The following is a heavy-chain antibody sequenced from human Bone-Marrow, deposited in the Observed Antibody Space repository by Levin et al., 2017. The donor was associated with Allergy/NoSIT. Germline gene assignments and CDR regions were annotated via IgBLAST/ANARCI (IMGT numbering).Heavy chain of an antibody. D-gene: IGHD5-24*01. J-gene: IGHJ5*02. CDR3: ARDQFRRATIGARWFDP. V-gene: IGHV3-7*01. CDR2: IKEDGSEK. CDR1: GFTFSNSW. Sequence: GESLKISCAASGFTFSNSWMSWVRQTPGKWLEWVANIKEDGSEKYYVDSVKGRFTISRDNAKNSLYVQMNSLRAEDTAVYYCARDQFRRATIGARWFDPWGQGTLVIVSS.